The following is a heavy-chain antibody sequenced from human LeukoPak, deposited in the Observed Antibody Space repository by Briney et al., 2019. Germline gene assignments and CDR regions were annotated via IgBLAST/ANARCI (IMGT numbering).Heavy chain of an antibody. Sequence: RASVKVSCKASGYTFTSYGISWVRQAPGQGLEWMGWISAYNGNTNYAQKLQGRVTMTTDTSTSTAYMELRSLRSDDTAVYYCARDAINGLWFGKQVVDYWGQGTLVTVSS. J-gene: IGHJ4*02. V-gene: IGHV1-18*01. D-gene: IGHD3-10*01. CDR3: ARDAINGLWFGKQVVDY. CDR2: ISAYNGNT. CDR1: GYTFTSYG.